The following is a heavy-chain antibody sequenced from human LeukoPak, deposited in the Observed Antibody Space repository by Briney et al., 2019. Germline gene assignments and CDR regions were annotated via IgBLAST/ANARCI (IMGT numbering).Heavy chain of an antibody. D-gene: IGHD1-7*01. CDR1: GFTFSSFS. Sequence: PGGSLRLSCAASGFTFSSFSMNWVRQAPGKGLEWVSYIRTSGTNTDYTGSVKGRFTISRDNAKNSLYLQMNSLRAEDTAVYYCAGMNYVSSGWGAPFDYWGQGTLVTVSS. CDR3: AGMNYVSSGWGAPFDY. V-gene: IGHV3-48*04. J-gene: IGHJ4*02. CDR2: IRTSGTNT.